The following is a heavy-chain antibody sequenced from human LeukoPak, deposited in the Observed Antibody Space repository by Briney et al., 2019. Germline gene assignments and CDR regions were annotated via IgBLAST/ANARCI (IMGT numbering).Heavy chain of an antibody. Sequence: GGSLRLSCAASGFTVSSNYMSWVRQAPGKGLEWVSVIYSGGSTYYADSVKGRFTISRDNSKNTLYLQMNSLRAEDTAVYYCARERYYYDSSGYPNYYYYYMDVWGKGTTVTISS. J-gene: IGHJ6*03. CDR1: GFTVSSNY. CDR2: IYSGGST. D-gene: IGHD3-22*01. CDR3: ARERYYYDSSGYPNYYYYYMDV. V-gene: IGHV3-53*01.